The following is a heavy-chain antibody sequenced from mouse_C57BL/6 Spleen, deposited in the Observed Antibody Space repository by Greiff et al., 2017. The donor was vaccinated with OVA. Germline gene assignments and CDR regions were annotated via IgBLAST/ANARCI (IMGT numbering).Heavy chain of an antibody. Sequence: EVHLVESGGDLVKPGGSLKLSCAASGFTFSSYGMSWVRQTPDKRLEWVATISSGGSYTYYPDSVKGRFTISRDNAKNTLYLKMSSLKSEDTAMYYCARHERPDYWGQGTTLTVSS. V-gene: IGHV5-6*01. J-gene: IGHJ2*01. CDR2: ISSGGSYT. CDR3: ARHERPDY. CDR1: GFTFSSYG.